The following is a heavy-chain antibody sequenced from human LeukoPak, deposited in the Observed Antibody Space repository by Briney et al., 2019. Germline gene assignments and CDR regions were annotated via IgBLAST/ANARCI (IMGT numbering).Heavy chain of an antibody. CDR3: AREAIGGSYYGSFDY. CDR1: GFTFSSYS. J-gene: IGHJ4*02. D-gene: IGHD1-26*01. Sequence: GGSLRLSCAASGFTFSSYSMNWVRQAPGKGLEWVSYISSSSSTIYYADSVKGRFTISRDNAKNSLYLQMNSLRAEDTAVYYCAREAIGGSYYGSFDYWGQGTLVTVSS. CDR2: ISSSSSTI. V-gene: IGHV3-48*01.